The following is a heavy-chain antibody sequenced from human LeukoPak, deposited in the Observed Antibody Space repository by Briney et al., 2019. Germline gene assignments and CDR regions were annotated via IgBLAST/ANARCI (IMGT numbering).Heavy chain of an antibody. V-gene: IGHV3-33*01. Sequence: PGGSLRLSCAASGFTFSSYGMHWVRQAPGKGLEWVAVIWYDGSNKYYADSVKGRSTISRDNSKNTLYLQMNSLRAEDTAVYYCARGGYSYGFSSVFYFDYWGQGTLVTVSS. CDR2: IWYDGSNK. D-gene: IGHD5-18*01. CDR1: GFTFSSYG. CDR3: ARGGYSYGFSSVFYFDY. J-gene: IGHJ4*02.